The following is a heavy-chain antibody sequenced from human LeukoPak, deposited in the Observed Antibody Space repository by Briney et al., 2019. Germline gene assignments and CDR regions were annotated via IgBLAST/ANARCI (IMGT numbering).Heavy chain of an antibody. Sequence: TSETLSLTCAVYGGSFSGYYWSWIRQPPGKGLEWIGYIYYSGSTNYNPSLKSRVTISVDTSKNQFSLQLNSVTPEDTAVYYCARDNSGSYHYIDYWGQGTLVTVSS. V-gene: IGHV4-59*12. CDR3: ARDNSGSYHYIDY. CDR2: IYYSGST. CDR1: GGSFSGYY. J-gene: IGHJ4*02. D-gene: IGHD1-26*01.